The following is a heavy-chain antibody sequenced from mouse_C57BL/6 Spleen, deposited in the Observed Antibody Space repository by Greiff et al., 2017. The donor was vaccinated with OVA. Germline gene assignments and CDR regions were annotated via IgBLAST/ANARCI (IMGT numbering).Heavy chain of an antibody. V-gene: IGHV1-52*01. CDR2: IDPSDSET. CDR3: ARSGSNLYYFDY. Sequence: QVHVKQPGAELVRPGSSVKLSCKASGYTFTSYWMHWVKQRPIQGLEWIGNIDPSDSETHYNQKFKDKATLTVDKSSSTAYMQLSSLTSEDSAVYYCARSGSNLYYFDYWGQGTTLTVAS. CDR1: GYTFTSYW. D-gene: IGHD2-5*01. J-gene: IGHJ2*01.